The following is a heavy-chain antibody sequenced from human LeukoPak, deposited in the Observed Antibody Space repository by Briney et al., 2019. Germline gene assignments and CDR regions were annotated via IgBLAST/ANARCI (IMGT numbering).Heavy chain of an antibody. V-gene: IGHV3-7*01. J-gene: IGHJ5*02. Sequence: PGGSLRLSCAASRFTFGSSWMSWVRQAPGKGLEWVANIKQDGSEKHYVDSVKGRFTISRDNAKNSLYLQMNSLRAEDTAVYYCARSLTPFLGWFDPWGQGTLVTVSS. CDR2: IKQDGSEK. CDR1: RFTFGSSW. D-gene: IGHD2/OR15-2a*01. CDR3: ARSLTPFLGWFDP.